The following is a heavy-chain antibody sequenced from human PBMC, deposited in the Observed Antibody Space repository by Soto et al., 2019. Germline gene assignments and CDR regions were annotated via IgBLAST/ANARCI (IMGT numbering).Heavy chain of an antibody. V-gene: IGHV3-30-3*01. CDR3: ARERSHSSSPYWEY. Sequence: QVQLVESGGGVVQPGRSLRLSCAASGFTFSNYAMHWVRQAPGKGLEWVAVISYDGSNKYYADSVKGRFTISRDNSKNTGYRQMTSLRAEDTAVYYGARERSHSSSPYWEYWGQGTLVTVSS. D-gene: IGHD1-26*01. CDR2: ISYDGSNK. J-gene: IGHJ4*02. CDR1: GFTFSNYA.